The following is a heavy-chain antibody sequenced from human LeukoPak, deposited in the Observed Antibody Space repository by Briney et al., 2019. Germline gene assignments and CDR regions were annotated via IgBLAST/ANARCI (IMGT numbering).Heavy chain of an antibody. CDR3: AHGGYSSGWYGELIDY. CDR2: INHSGST. J-gene: IGHJ4*02. D-gene: IGHD6-19*01. CDR1: GGSFSGYY. Sequence: PSETLSLTCAVYGGSFSGYYWSWIRQPPGKGLEWIGEINHSGSTNYNPSLKSRVTISVDTSKNQFSLKLSCVTAADTAVYYCAHGGYSSGWYGELIDYWGQGTLVTVSS. V-gene: IGHV4-34*01.